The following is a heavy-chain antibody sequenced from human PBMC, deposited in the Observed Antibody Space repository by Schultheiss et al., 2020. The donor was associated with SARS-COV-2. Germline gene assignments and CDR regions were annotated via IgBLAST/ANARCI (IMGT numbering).Heavy chain of an antibody. J-gene: IGHJ1*01. CDR2: INHSGST. Sequence: SETLSLTCAVYGGSFSGYYWSWIRQPPGKGLEWIGEINHSGSTNYNPSLKSRVTISVDTSKNQFSLKLSSVTAADTAVYYCARGQGIAAAQASEYFQHWGQGTLVTVSS. D-gene: IGHD6-13*01. V-gene: IGHV4-34*01. CDR1: GGSFSGYY. CDR3: ARGQGIAAAQASEYFQH.